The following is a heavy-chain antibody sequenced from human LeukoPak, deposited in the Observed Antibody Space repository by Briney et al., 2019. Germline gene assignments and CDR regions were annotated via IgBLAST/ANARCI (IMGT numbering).Heavy chain of an antibody. CDR1: GFTFSSYS. CDR3: ARDDMTGEGLDY. D-gene: IGHD3-16*01. J-gene: IGHJ4*02. V-gene: IGHV3-21*01. CDR2: ISSSSSYI. Sequence: GGSLRLSCAASGFTFSSYSMNWVRQAPGKGLEWVSSISSSSSYIYYADSVKGRFTISRDNAKSSLYLQMNSLRAEDTAVYYCARDDMTGEGLDYWGQGTLVTVSS.